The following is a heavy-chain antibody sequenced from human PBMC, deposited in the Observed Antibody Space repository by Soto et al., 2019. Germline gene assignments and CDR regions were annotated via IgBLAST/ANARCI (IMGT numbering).Heavy chain of an antibody. Sequence: GGSLRLSCAASGFTFSNAWMNWVRQAPGKGLEWVGRIKSKTDGGTTDYAAPVKGRFTISRDDSKNTLYLQMNSLKTEDTAVYYCTRTDGGGDFWSGYYTPLGYYYYGMDVWGQGTTVTVSS. V-gene: IGHV3-15*07. CDR2: IKSKTDGGTT. CDR1: GFTFSNAW. CDR3: TRTDGGGDFWSGYYTPLGYYYYGMDV. D-gene: IGHD3-3*01. J-gene: IGHJ6*01.